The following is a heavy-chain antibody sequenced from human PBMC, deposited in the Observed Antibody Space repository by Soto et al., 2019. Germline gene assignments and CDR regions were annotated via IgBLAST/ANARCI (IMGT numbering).Heavy chain of an antibody. D-gene: IGHD5-18*01. CDR1: GGSISSYY. J-gene: IGHJ6*02. V-gene: IGHV4-4*07. CDR3: ARDIRGYSYGTYYYGMDV. Sequence: LSLTCTVSGGSISSYYWSWIRQLAGKGLEWIGRIYTSGSTNYNPSLKSRVTMSVDTSKNQFSLKLSSVTAADTAVYYCARDIRGYSYGTYYYGMDVWGQGTTVTVSS. CDR2: IYTSGST.